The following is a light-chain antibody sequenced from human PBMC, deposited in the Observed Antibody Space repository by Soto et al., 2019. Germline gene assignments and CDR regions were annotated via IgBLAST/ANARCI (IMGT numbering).Light chain of an antibody. CDR2: DVS. CDR1: SSDVGGYNH. Sequence: QSALTQPASVSASPGQSITISCTGTSSDVGGYNHVSWYQQHPGKVPKVMIFDVSNRPSGVSNRFSGSKSGNTASLTISGLQAEDEADYYCGSYTRSNTVVFGGGTKLTVL. V-gene: IGLV2-14*01. J-gene: IGLJ2*01. CDR3: GSYTRSNTVV.